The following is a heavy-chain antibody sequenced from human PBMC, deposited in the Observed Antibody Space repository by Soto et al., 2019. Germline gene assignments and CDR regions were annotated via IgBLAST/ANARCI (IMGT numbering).Heavy chain of an antibody. CDR3: AKLQAELYYYYYGMDV. J-gene: IGHJ6*02. D-gene: IGHD1-26*01. CDR1: GGSISSSSYY. CDR2: IYYSGST. V-gene: IGHV4-39*01. Sequence: PSETLSLTCTVSGGSISSSSYYWGWIRQPPGKGLEWIGSIYYSGSTYYNPYLKSRVTISVDTSKNQFSLKLNSVTAADTDVYYCAKLQAELYYYYYGMDVWGQGTTVTVSS.